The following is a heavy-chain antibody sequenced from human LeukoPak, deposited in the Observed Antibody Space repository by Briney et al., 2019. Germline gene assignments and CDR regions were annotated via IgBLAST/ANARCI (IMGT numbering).Heavy chain of an antibody. CDR1: GFTFSCYG. V-gene: IGHV3-33*01. D-gene: IGHD6-13*01. CDR2: IWYDASNR. Sequence: TGGSLRLSCAASGFTFSCYGRHWVRQAPGKGLEWVAVIWYDASNRYYADSVKGRFTISRDNSKNTLYLQMNSLRAEDTAVYFCASYLAAAATWFDPWGQGTLVTVSS. CDR3: ASYLAAAATWFDP. J-gene: IGHJ5*02.